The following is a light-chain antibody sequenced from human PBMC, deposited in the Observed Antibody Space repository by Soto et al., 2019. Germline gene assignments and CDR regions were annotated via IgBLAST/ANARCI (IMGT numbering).Light chain of an antibody. Sequence: AMRMSNDAMSVSPGDRVTLSCRASQSVDSNLAWYQQRAGQAPRLLLYGASTKATDMPGRFSCRGSGTEVTLTIYSLHSEDFAVYYWHQYRNCPRTFDQGTKVDIK. J-gene: IGKJ1*01. CDR3: HQYRNCPRT. V-gene: IGKV3-15*01. CDR1: QSVDSN. CDR2: GAS.